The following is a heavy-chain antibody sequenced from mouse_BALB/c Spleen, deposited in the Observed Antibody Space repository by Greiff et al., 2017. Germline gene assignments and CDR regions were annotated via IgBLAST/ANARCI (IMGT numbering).Heavy chain of an antibody. CDR1: GYSFTSYY. Sequence: VQLQQSGPELMKPGASVKISCKASGYSFTSYYMHWVKQSHGKSLEWIGYIDPFNGGTSYNQKFKGKATLTVDKSSSTAYMHLSSLTSEDSAVYDCARGEGAWFAYWGQGTLVTVSA. V-gene: IGHV1S135*01. J-gene: IGHJ3*01. CDR3: ARGEGAWFAY. CDR2: IDPFNGGT.